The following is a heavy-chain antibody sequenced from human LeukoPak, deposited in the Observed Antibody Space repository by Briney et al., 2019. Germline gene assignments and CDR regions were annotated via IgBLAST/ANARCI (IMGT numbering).Heavy chain of an antibody. Sequence: KSSETLSLTCTVSGGSISSYYWSWIRQPPGKGLEWIGYIYYSGSTNYNPSLKSRVTISVGTSKNQFSLKLSSVTAADTAVYYCARGLQSARPRPYYYYYYYMDVWGKGTTVTVSS. V-gene: IGHV4-59*01. CDR2: IYYSGST. J-gene: IGHJ6*03. D-gene: IGHD2-21*01. CDR3: ARGLQSARPRPYYYYYYYMDV. CDR1: GGSISSYY.